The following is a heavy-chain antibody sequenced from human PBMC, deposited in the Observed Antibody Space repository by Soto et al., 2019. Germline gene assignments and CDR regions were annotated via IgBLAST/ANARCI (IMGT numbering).Heavy chain of an antibody. J-gene: IGHJ6*02. Sequence: PSETLSLTCAVYGGSFSGYYWSWIRQPPGKGLEWIGEINHSGSTNYNPSLKSRVTISVDTSKNQFSLKLSSVTAADTAVYYCARASIVVVTAILRYYYYYGMDVWGQGTTVTVSS. CDR1: GGSFSGYY. V-gene: IGHV4-34*01. D-gene: IGHD2-21*02. CDR3: ARASIVVVTAILRYYYYYGMDV. CDR2: INHSGST.